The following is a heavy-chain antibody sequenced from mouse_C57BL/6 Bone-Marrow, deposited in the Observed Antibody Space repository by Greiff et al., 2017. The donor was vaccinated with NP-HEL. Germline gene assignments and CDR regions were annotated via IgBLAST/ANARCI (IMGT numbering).Heavy chain of an antibody. Sequence: VQLQQSGTELVKPGASVKLSCKASGYTFTSYWMHWVKQRPGQGLEWIGNINPSNGGTNYNEKFKSKATLTVDKSSSTAYMQLSSLTSEDSAVYYCAREGYYYGSSYAWFAYWGQGTLVTVSA. CDR1: GYTFTSYW. D-gene: IGHD1-1*01. CDR2: INPSNGGT. V-gene: IGHV1-53*01. CDR3: AREGYYYGSSYAWFAY. J-gene: IGHJ3*01.